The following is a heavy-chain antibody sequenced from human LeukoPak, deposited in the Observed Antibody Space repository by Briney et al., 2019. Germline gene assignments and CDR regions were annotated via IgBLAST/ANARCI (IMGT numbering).Heavy chain of an antibody. CDR3: ARDHDFGPDY. D-gene: IGHD4/OR15-4a*01. Sequence: ASVKVSCRASGYTFTGHYFHWLRQAPGQGLEWMGWIKPDTGATNFAQKFHGRLTMTTDTSISTGYMELRSLTSDDTAMYYCARDHDFGPDYWGQGTLVTVS. CDR2: IKPDTGAT. CDR1: GYTFTGHY. V-gene: IGHV1-2*02. J-gene: IGHJ4*02.